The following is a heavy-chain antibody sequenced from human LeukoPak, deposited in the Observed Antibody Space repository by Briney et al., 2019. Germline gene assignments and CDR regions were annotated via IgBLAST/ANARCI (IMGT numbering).Heavy chain of an antibody. Sequence: SETLSLTCTVSGGSISSYYWSWIRQPPGKGLEWIGYIYYSGSTNYNPSLKSRVTISVDTSKNQFSLKLSSVTAADTAVYYCARIAYWSHYFDYWGQGTLVTVSS. CDR2: IYYSGST. D-gene: IGHD2-8*02. V-gene: IGHV4-59*01. CDR3: ARIAYWSHYFDY. CDR1: GGSISSYY. J-gene: IGHJ4*02.